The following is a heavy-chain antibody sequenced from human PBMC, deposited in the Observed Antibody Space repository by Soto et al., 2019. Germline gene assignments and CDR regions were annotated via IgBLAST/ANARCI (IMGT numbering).Heavy chain of an antibody. D-gene: IGHD6-13*01. CDR1: GGSISSGGYY. J-gene: IGHJ4*02. V-gene: IGHV4-31*03. Sequence: SETLSLTCTVSGGSISSGGYYWSWIRQHPGKGLEWIGYIYYSGSTYYNPSLKSRVTISVDTSKNQFSLKLSSVTAADTAVYYCARDAPAAGTSQDHYFDYWGQGTLVTVSS. CDR2: IYYSGST. CDR3: ARDAPAAGTSQDHYFDY.